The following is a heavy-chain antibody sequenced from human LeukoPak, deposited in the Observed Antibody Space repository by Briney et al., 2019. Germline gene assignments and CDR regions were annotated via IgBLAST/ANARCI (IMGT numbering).Heavy chain of an antibody. D-gene: IGHD5-18*01. CDR3: ARVGRGYSYGYEFDY. CDR2: IYHSGST. V-gene: IGHV4-4*02. J-gene: IGHJ4*02. CDR1: GDSISSTHW. Sequence: SGTLSLTCTVSGDSISSTHWWSWVRQPPGKGLEWIAEIYHSGSTTYNPSLKSRVTISVDTSKNQFSLKLSSVIAADTAVYYCARVGRGYSYGYEFDYWGQGTLVTVSS.